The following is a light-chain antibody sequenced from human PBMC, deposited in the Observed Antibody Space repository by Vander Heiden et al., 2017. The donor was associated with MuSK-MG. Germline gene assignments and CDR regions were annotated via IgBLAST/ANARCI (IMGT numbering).Light chain of an antibody. V-gene: IGKV1-9*01. Sequence: DIQLTQSPSFLSASVGDRVTITCRASQGIRSYLAWYQQTPGKAPKLLIYTSSTLQSGVPSRFSGSGSGTEFTLTISSLQPEDFATYYCQQLDSSPLTFGGGTKVEI. CDR1: QGIRSY. J-gene: IGKJ4*01. CDR3: QQLDSSPLT. CDR2: TSS.